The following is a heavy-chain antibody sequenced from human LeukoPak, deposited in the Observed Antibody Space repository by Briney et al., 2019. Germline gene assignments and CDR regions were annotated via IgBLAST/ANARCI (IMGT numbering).Heavy chain of an antibody. CDR3: ARDSYHYDFWSGPLDY. D-gene: IGHD3-3*01. J-gene: IGHJ4*02. Sequence: ASVKVSCKASGGTFSSYAISWVRQAPGRGLGWMGRIIPIFGTANYAQKFQGRVTITTDESTSTAYMELSSLRSEDTAVYYCARDSYHYDFWSGPLDYWGQGTLVTVSS. CDR1: GGTFSSYA. CDR2: IIPIFGTA. V-gene: IGHV1-69*05.